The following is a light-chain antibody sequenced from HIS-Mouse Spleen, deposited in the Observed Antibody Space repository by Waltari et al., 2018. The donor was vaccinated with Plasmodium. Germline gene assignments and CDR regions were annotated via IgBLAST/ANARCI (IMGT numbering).Light chain of an antibody. CDR3: SSYAGSNNLV. CDR1: RSDVGGYNY. CDR2: EVS. V-gene: IGLV2-8*01. Sequence: QSALTQPPSASGSPGQSVTISCTGTRSDVGGYNYVSWYQQHPGKAPKLMIYEVSKRPPGVPNRFSGSKAGNTASLTVSGLQAEDEADYYCSSYAGSNNLVFGGGTKLTVL. J-gene: IGLJ2*01.